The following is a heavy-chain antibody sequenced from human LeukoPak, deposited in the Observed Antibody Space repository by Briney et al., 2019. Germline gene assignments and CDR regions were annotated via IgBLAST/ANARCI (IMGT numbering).Heavy chain of an antibody. Sequence: ASVKVSCKASSYTFTNYAFTWVRQAPGQGLEWMGWISAYNGNTNYAQKLQGRGTMTTDTSTSTAYMELRSLRSDDTAVYYCASGFMGYDRSGYYDDAFDIWGQGTMVTVSS. CDR3: ASGFMGYDRSGYYDDAFDI. CDR1: SYTFTNYA. J-gene: IGHJ3*02. V-gene: IGHV1-18*01. CDR2: ISAYNGNT. D-gene: IGHD3-22*01.